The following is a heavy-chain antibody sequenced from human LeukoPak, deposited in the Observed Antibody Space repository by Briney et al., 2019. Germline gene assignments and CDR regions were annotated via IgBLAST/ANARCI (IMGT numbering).Heavy chain of an antibody. J-gene: IGHJ4*02. D-gene: IGHD2-2*01. Sequence: ASVKVSCKASGYTFTSYGISWVRQAPGQGLEWMGWISAYNGNTNYAQKLQGRVTMTTDTSTSTAYMELRSLRSDDTAVYYCALAGGRYCSSTSCYAYFDYWGQGTLVTVSS. CDR2: ISAYNGNT. CDR1: GYTFTSYG. CDR3: ALAGGRYCSSTSCYAYFDY. V-gene: IGHV1-18*01.